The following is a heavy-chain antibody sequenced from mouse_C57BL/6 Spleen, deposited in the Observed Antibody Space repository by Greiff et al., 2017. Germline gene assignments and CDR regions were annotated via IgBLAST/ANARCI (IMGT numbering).Heavy chain of an antibody. D-gene: IGHD2-3*01. CDR3: TRRGSYDGNEFAY. J-gene: IGHJ3*01. CDR1: GYTFTDYE. V-gene: IGHV1-15*01. Sequence: VKLQESGAELVRPGASVTLSCKASGYTFTDYEMHWVKQTPVHGLEWIGAIDPETGGTAYNQKFKGKARLTADKSSSTAYMELRSLTSEDSAVYYCTRRGSYDGNEFAYWGQGTLVTVSA. CDR2: IDPETGGT.